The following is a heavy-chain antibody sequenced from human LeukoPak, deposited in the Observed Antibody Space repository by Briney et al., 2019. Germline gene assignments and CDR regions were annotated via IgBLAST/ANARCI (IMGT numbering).Heavy chain of an antibody. CDR2: IYYSGST. CDR1: GGSSSSYY. J-gene: IGHJ4*02. Sequence: SETLSLTCTVSGGSSSSYYWSWIRQSPGKGLEWIGYIYYSGSTYYNPSLKSRVTISLDTSKNQFSLKVSSVTAADTAVYYCARDKYGSGSSFDYWGQGTLVTVSS. D-gene: IGHD3-10*01. CDR3: ARDKYGSGSSFDY. V-gene: IGHV4-59*01.